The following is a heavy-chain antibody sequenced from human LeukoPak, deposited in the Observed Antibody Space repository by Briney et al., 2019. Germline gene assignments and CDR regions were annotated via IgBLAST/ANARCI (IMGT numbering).Heavy chain of an antibody. CDR3: ARESADYYDNSGYYFPNWFDP. Sequence: GGSLRLSCAASGFTFTDYYMSWIRQAPGKGMEWVSYISNSGTTTNYADSVKGRFTIFRDNAKNSLCLQMNSLRAEDTAVYYCARESADYYDNSGYYFPNWFDPWGQGTLVTVSS. V-gene: IGHV3-11*01. D-gene: IGHD3-22*01. CDR2: ISNSGTTT. CDR1: GFTFTDYY. J-gene: IGHJ5*02.